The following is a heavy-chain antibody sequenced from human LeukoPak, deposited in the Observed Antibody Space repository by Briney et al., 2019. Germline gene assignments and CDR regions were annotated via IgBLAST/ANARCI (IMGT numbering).Heavy chain of an antibody. CDR1: GFTFSSFG. J-gene: IGHJ3*01. CDR3: ARDLVSGAYTFDV. Sequence: GGSLRLSCAASGFTFSSFGLNWVRQAPGKGLECVSYISNSGTTVYYADFVRGRFTFSRDNAKNSLYLQMNSLRAEDTAVYYCARDLVSGAYTFDVWGQGTMVTVSS. D-gene: IGHD3-16*01. CDR2: ISNSGTTV. V-gene: IGHV3-48*03.